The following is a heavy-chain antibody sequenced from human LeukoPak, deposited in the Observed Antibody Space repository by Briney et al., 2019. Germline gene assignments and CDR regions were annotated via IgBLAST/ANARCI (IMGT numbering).Heavy chain of an antibody. CDR3: ARHRLDSYGSDY. V-gene: IGHV1-18*04. Sequence: GASVKVSCKASGYSFTGYHMHWVRQAPGQGLEWMGWISAYNGNTNYAQKLQGRVTMTTDTSTSTAYMELRSLRSDDTAVYYCARHRLDSYGSDYWGQGTLVTVSS. J-gene: IGHJ4*02. D-gene: IGHD5-18*01. CDR1: GYSFTGYH. CDR2: ISAYNGNT.